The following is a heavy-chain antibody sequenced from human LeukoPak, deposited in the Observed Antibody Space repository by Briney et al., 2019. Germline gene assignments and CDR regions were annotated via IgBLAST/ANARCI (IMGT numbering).Heavy chain of an antibody. CDR1: GGPFNSYA. J-gene: IGHJ6*02. Sequence: SVKVSCKASGGPFNSYAINWVRQAPGQGLEWMGRIIVILGVTNYAQRFQGRVTITADKSTTAAYMELSSLTSHDTAVYYCARYIHPQGIVGSAMDVWGQGTTVIVSS. CDR2: IIVILGVT. CDR3: ARYIHPQGIVGSAMDV. V-gene: IGHV1-69*04. D-gene: IGHD3-3*02.